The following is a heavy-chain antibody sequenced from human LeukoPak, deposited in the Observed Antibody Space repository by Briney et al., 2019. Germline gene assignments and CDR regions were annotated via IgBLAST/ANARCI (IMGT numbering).Heavy chain of an antibody. CDR1: GFTFSSYE. Sequence: PGGSLRLSCAASGFTFSSYEMNWVRQAPGKGLEWVSYISSSGSTIYYADSVKGRFTISRDNAKNSLYLQMNSLRAEDTAVYYCARAPAVVAASFSGYYYYMDVWGKGTTVTVSS. J-gene: IGHJ6*03. D-gene: IGHD2-15*01. CDR2: ISSSGSTI. V-gene: IGHV3-48*03. CDR3: ARAPAVVAASFSGYYYYMDV.